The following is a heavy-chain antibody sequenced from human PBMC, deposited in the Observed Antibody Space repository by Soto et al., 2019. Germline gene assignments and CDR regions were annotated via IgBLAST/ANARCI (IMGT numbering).Heavy chain of an antibody. J-gene: IGHJ4*02. CDR2: IGHLETT. Sequence: PSQTLCITCSLSVVAMTYGGYSRSWIRQSPEKGLEWLGYIGHLETTYYNPCFKSRLSLSIDRTRNQFSLSLSSMTAADKALYYCARGGGYDSFDFWGQGIKVTVSS. CDR1: VVAMTYGGYS. CDR3: ARGGGYDSFDF. D-gene: IGHD2-15*01. V-gene: IGHV4-30-2*06.